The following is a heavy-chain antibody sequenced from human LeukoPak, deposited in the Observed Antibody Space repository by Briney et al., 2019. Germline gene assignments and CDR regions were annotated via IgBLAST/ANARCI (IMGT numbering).Heavy chain of an antibody. CDR1: GFTFSSYW. J-gene: IGHJ4*02. Sequence: GGSLRLSCAASGFTFSSYWMSWVRQAPGKGLEWVANIKQDGSEKYYVDSMKGRFTISRDNAKNSLYLQMNSLRAEDTAVYYCASPKAVAAAGRGFDYWGQGTLVTVSS. V-gene: IGHV3-7*01. CDR3: ASPKAVAAAGRGFDY. D-gene: IGHD6-13*01. CDR2: IKQDGSEK.